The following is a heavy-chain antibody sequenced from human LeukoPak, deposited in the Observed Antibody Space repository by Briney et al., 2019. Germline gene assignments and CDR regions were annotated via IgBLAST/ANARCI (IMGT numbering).Heavy chain of an antibody. J-gene: IGHJ4*02. V-gene: IGHV3-48*02. D-gene: IGHD2-21*02. Sequence: PGGSLRLSCAASGFTVSSNYMSWVRQAPGKGLEWLSYISSSSSIIYYADSVKGRFTISRDNAKNSLYLQMNSLRDEDTAVYYCAKSDTYRFDYWGQGTLVTVSS. CDR3: AKSDTYRFDY. CDR1: GFTVSSNY. CDR2: ISSSSSII.